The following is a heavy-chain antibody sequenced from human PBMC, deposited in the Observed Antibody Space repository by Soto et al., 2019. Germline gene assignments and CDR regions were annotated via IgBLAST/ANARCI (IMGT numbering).Heavy chain of an antibody. CDR2: IYYSGSP. D-gene: IGHD4-17*01. J-gene: IGHJ4*02. CDR1: GGSISSGNYY. Sequence: QVQLQESGPGLVTPSQTLSLTCTVSGGSISSGNYYWSWIRQHPGKGLEWIGYIYYSGSPYYNPSLTSRVTISVDTSKNQFSLKLRSVTAADTAVYYCARDSATVTTSTFDYWGQGTLVTVSS. CDR3: ARDSATVTTSTFDY. V-gene: IGHV4-31*03.